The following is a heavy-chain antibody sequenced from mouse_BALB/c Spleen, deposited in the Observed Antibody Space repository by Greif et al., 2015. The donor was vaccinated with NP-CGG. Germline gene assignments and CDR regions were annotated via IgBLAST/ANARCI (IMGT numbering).Heavy chain of an antibody. CDR3: ARGVPYAMDY. CDR2: IWAGGST. Sequence: VQLVESGPGLVAPSQSLSITCTVSGFSLTSYGVHWVRQPPGKGLEWLGVIWAGGSTNYNSALMSRLSISKDNSKSQVCLKMNSLQTDDTAMYYCARGVPYAMDYWGQGTSVTVSS. J-gene: IGHJ4*01. CDR1: GFSLTSYG. V-gene: IGHV2-9*02. D-gene: IGHD5-1*01.